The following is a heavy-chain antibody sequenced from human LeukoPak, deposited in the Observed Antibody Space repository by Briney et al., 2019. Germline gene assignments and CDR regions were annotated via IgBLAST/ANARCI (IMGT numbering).Heavy chain of an antibody. Sequence: SETLSLTCTVSGGSVSSGSYYWSWIRQPPGKGLEWIGYIYYSGSTNYNPSLKSRVTISVDTSKNQFSLKLSSVTAADTAVYYCARGAYSYGYFWSQGTLVTVSS. CDR3: ARGAYSYGYF. CDR1: GGSVSSGSYY. D-gene: IGHD5-18*01. J-gene: IGHJ4*02. CDR2: IYYSGST. V-gene: IGHV4-61*01.